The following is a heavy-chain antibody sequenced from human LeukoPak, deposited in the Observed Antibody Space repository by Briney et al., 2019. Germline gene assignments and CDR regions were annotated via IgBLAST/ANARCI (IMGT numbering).Heavy chain of an antibody. CDR3: ARFRCSSTSCYSIGYYYGMDV. V-gene: IGHV3-21*01. CDR1: GFTFSSYS. J-gene: IGHJ6*02. CDR2: ISSSSSYI. D-gene: IGHD2-2*02. Sequence: PGGSLRLSCAASGFTFSSYSMNWVRQAPGKGLEWVSSISSSSSYIYYADSVKGRFTISRDNAKNSLYLQMNSLRAKDTAVYYCARFRCSSTSCYSIGYYYGMDVWGQGTTVTVSS.